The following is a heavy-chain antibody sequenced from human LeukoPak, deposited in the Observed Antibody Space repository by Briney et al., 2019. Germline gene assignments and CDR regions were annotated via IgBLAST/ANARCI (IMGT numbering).Heavy chain of an antibody. D-gene: IGHD6-19*01. CDR3: ARAGSSGWYGEY. Sequence: PSETLSLTCTVSGGSINSYYWKWIRQPPGKGLEWIGYIGYNGNTNYSPSLKSRVTMSVDTSKNQFSLKLTSVTPADTAVYYCARAGSSGWYGEYWGQGTLVTVSS. V-gene: IGHV4-59*01. CDR1: GGSINSYY. CDR2: IGYNGNT. J-gene: IGHJ4*02.